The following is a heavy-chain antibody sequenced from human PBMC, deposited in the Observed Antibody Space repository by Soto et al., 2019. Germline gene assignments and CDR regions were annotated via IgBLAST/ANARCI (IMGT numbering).Heavy chain of an antibody. CDR1: GGTFSSHG. CDR2: IIPTFGTP. J-gene: IGHJ4*02. D-gene: IGHD1-26*01. CDR3: ASARSAQYFDF. V-gene: IGHV1-69*06. Sequence: QVQLVQSGTVVQRRGSSVKVSCQASGGTFSSHGMAWVRQAPGQGLEWMGGIIPTFGTPTYAPKFQGRVTITADKSTNTAYMELSSLSSADTGVYYCASARSAQYFDFWGQGTLITVSS.